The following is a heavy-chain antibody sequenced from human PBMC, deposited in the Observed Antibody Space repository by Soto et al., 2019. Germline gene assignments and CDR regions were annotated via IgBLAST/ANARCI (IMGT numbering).Heavy chain of an antibody. D-gene: IGHD1-7*01. CDR1: GGTFSSYT. CDR3: ARCCRITGTTTYYYYMDV. Sequence: ASVKVSCKASGGTFSSYTISWVRQAPGQGLEWMGRIIPILGIANYAQKFQGRVTITADKSTSTAYMELSSLRSEDTAVYYCARCCRITGTTTYYYYMDVWGKGTTVTVSS. V-gene: IGHV1-69*02. CDR2: IIPILGIA. J-gene: IGHJ6*03.